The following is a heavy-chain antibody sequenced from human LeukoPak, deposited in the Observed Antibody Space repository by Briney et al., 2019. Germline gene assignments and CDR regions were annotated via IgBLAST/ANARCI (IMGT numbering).Heavy chain of an antibody. CDR2: ISGSGGST. J-gene: IGHJ4*02. V-gene: IGHV3-23*01. CDR1: GFTFSSYA. CDR3: ATFRGVVTRFDY. Sequence: GGSLRLSCAASGFTFSSYAMSWVRQAPGKGLEWVSAISGSGGSTYYADSVKGRFTISRDNSKNTLYLQMNSLRAEDTAVYYCATFRGVVTRFDYWGQGTLVTVSS. D-gene: IGHD2-21*02.